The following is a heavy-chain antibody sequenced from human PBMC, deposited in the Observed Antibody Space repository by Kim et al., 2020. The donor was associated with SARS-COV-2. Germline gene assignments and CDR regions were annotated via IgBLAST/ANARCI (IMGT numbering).Heavy chain of an antibody. CDR3: ASPYGSEYYFDY. Sequence: GGSLRLSCAASGFTFSSYAMHWVRQAPGKGLEWVAVISYDGSNKYYADSVKGRFTISRDNSKNTLYLQMNSLRAEDTAVYYCASPYGSEYYFDYWGQGTLVTVSS. CDR1: GFTFSSYA. V-gene: IGHV3-30*04. J-gene: IGHJ4*02. CDR2: ISYDGSNK. D-gene: IGHD3-10*01.